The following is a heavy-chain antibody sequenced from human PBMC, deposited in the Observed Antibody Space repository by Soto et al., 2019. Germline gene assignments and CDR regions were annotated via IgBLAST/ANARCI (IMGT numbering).Heavy chain of an antibody. D-gene: IGHD2-2*01. CDR3: VRLVGSL. Sequence: SVKVSCKASGYTFTGYRIHWVRQAPGQALEWMGWINPNSGDTKQIEKFQGRVTMTRDTSISTAYMELSSLNSADTAVSYCVRLVGSLWGQGTLVTVYS. J-gene: IGHJ4*02. CDR2: INPNSGDT. V-gene: IGHV1-2*02. CDR1: GYTFTGYR.